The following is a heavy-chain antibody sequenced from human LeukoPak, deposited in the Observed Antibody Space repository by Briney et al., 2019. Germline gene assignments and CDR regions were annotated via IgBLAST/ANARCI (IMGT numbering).Heavy chain of an antibody. CDR1: GYSFTSYW. CDR2: IYPGDSDT. Sequence: GESLKISCKGSGYSFTSYWIGWVRQMPGKGLEWMGIIYPGDSDTRYSPSFQGQVTISADKSISTAYLQWSSLKASDTAMYYCARHWRKVWFGELLKGFVFDYWGQGTLATVSS. J-gene: IGHJ4*02. D-gene: IGHD3-10*01. CDR3: ARHWRKVWFGELLKGFVFDY. V-gene: IGHV5-51*01.